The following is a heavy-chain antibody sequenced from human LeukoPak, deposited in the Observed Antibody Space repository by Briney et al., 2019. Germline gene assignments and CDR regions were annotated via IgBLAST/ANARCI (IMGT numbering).Heavy chain of an antibody. Sequence: SGPTLSNPTHTLTLTCTISGFALSTPGVGVGWIRQPPVMALARLAPLYWTDDKRYSPSLKSRLTITKDTSKNQLNLTMTNMDPVDTATYYCANRTTVTTTPFDGRGKGTLVTVSS. D-gene: IGHD4-17*01. CDR1: GFALSTPGVG. V-gene: IGHV2-5*01. J-gene: IGHJ5*02. CDR2: LYWTDDK. CDR3: ANRTTVTTTPFDG.